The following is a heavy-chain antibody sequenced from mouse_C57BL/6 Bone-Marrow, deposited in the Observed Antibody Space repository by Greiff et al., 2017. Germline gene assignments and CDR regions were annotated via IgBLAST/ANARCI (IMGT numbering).Heavy chain of an antibody. V-gene: IGHV5-4*01. CDR3: ARKGVYAMDY. Sequence: EVQVVESGGGLVKPGGSLKLSCAASGFTFSSYAMSWVRQTPEKRLEWVATISDGGSYTYYPDNVKGRFTISRDNAKNNLYLQMSHLKSEDTAMYYCARKGVYAMDYWGQGTSVTVSS. CDR2: ISDGGSYT. J-gene: IGHJ4*01. CDR1: GFTFSSYA.